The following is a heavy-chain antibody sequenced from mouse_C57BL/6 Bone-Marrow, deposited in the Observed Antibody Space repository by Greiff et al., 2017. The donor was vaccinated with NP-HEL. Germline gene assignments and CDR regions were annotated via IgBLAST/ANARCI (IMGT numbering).Heavy chain of an antibody. Sequence: QVQLQQSGAELMKPGASVKLSCKASGYTFTGYWIEWVKQRPGHGLEWIGEIIPGSGSTNYNEKFKGKATFTADTSSNTAYMQLSSLTTEDSAIYYCAREKTITTVYYFDYWGQGTTLTVSS. CDR1: GYTFTGYW. CDR2: IIPGSGST. D-gene: IGHD1-1*01. CDR3: AREKTITTVYYFDY. V-gene: IGHV1-9*01. J-gene: IGHJ2*01.